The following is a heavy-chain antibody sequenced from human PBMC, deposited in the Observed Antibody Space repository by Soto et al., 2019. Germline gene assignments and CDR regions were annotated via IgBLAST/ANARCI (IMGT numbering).Heavy chain of an antibody. CDR3: ARRLGYSSSSDSYFDY. CDR1: GGSITTDGYY. CDR2: VFYSGST. D-gene: IGHD6-6*01. Sequence: SETLSLTCSVSGGSITTDGYYWSWIRQHPGKGLEWIGFVFYSGSTDYNPSLKSRVTISVDTSKNQFSPKLSSVTAADTAVYYCARRLGYSSSSDSYFDYWGQGTLVTVSS. V-gene: IGHV4-31*03. J-gene: IGHJ4*02.